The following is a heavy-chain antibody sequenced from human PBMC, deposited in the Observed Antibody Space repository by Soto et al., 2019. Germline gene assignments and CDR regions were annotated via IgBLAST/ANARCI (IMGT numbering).Heavy chain of an antibody. Sequence: SETLSLTCAVSGGSISSSNWWSWVRQPPGKGLEWIGEIYHSGSTNYNPSLKSRVTISVDKSKNQFSLKLSSVTAADTAVYYCAREGDYGDSYYYGMDVWGQGTTVTV. CDR2: IYHSGST. D-gene: IGHD4-17*01. CDR3: AREGDYGDSYYYGMDV. CDR1: GGSISSSNW. J-gene: IGHJ6*02. V-gene: IGHV4-4*02.